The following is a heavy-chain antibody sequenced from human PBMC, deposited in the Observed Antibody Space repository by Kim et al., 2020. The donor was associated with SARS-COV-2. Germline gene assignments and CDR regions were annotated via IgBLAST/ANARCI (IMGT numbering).Heavy chain of an antibody. Sequence: TNYNPSLKSRVTMSVDTSKNQFSLKLSSVTAADTAVYYCARGGGTAMVDYWGQGTLVTVSS. CDR3: ARGGGTAMVDY. J-gene: IGHJ4*02. D-gene: IGHD5-18*01. CDR2: T. V-gene: IGHV4-4*07.